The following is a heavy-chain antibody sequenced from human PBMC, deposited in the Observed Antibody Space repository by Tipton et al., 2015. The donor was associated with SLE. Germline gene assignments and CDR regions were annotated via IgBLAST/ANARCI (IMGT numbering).Heavy chain of an antibody. V-gene: IGHV3-49*04. CDR3: TRDSIGRVYYYDSSGYPLFDY. CDR1: GFTFGDYA. CDR2: IRSKAYGGTT. J-gene: IGHJ4*02. Sequence: SLRLSCTASGFTFGDYAMSWVRQAPGKGLEWVGFIRSKAYGGTTEYAASVKGRFTISRDDSKSIAYLQMNSLKTEDTAVYYCTRDSIGRVYYYDSSGYPLFDYWGQGTLVTVSS. D-gene: IGHD3-22*01.